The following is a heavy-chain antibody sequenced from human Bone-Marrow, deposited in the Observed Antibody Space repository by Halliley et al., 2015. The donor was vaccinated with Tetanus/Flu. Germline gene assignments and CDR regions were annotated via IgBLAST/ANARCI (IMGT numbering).Heavy chain of an antibody. Sequence: QLVQSGAEVKKPGESLRISCQGSGYTFTDYWIGWVRQMPGKGLEWMGIVYPGDSNTTYSPSFQGQVTISADKSISTAYLQWSSLKASDSAMYFCARRAPWNDFGSGGQGTLVTVSS. CDR2: VYPGDSNT. V-gene: IGHV5-51*03. D-gene: IGHD1-1*01. CDR3: ARRAPWNDFGS. CDR1: GYTFTDYW. J-gene: IGHJ4*02.